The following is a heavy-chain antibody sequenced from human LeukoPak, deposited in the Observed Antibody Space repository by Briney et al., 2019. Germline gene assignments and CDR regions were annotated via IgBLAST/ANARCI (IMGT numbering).Heavy chain of an antibody. D-gene: IGHD2-2*02. CDR2: FYYSGST. CDR1: GGSISSYY. J-gene: IGHJ4*02. V-gene: IGHV4-59*01. Sequence: SETLSLTCTVSGGSISSYYWSWIRQPPGKGLEWIGYFYYSGSTNYNPSLKSRVTISVDTSKNQFSLKLSSVTAADAAVYYCARGNLGYCTSTSCYTDFDYWGQGTLVTVSS. CDR3: ARGNLGYCTSTSCYTDFDY.